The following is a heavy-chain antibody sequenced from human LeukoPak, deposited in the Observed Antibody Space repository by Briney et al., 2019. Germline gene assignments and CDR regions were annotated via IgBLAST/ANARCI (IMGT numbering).Heavy chain of an antibody. CDR2: IKKDGSEK. D-gene: IGHD5-18*01. J-gene: IGHJ4*02. CDR3: XXXXXXXTGYTYGRGIDY. V-gene: IGHV3-7*01. CDR1: GFTFSSHR. Sequence: PGGSLRLSCAASGFTFSSHRMSWVRQAPGKGLEWVANIKKDGSEKYYVDSVKGRFTISRDNAKTSLYLQMNSLRAEDTAVYYCXXXXXXXTGYTYGRGIDYWGQGTLVTVSS.